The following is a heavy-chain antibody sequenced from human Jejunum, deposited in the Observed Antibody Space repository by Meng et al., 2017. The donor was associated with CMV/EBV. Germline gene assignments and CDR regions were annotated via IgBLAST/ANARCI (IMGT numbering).Heavy chain of an antibody. CDR3: ARDMHREVVIQDY. V-gene: IGHV4-4*07. CDR1: GGSISDYY. Sequence: RLQASGPGMVKPSETLSLTCTVSGGSISDYYWSWIRQPAGKGLEWIGRIYSNGATNYNPSLKSRVTMSVDTSKNQFSLKLSSVTAADTAVYFCARDMHREVVIQDYWGQGTLVTVSS. D-gene: IGHD3-10*01. J-gene: IGHJ4*02. CDR2: IYSNGAT.